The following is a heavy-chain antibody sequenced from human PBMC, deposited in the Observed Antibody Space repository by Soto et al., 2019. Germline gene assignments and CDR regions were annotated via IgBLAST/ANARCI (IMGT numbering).Heavy chain of an antibody. CDR3: ARDSVILPGTYFDF. D-gene: IGHD6-13*01. V-gene: IGHV1-3*01. CDR2: IYGDNTYT. CDR1: GYIFSDYV. J-gene: IGHJ4*02. Sequence: QVQLVQSGAEMKQPGASVKLSCKTSGYIFSDYVIHWVRQAPGQRPEWMGYIYGDNTYTKYSEKFQGRVTITSDTSATTRYMELSSLTSEDTAVYYCARDSVILPGTYFDFWGLGTLVTVFS.